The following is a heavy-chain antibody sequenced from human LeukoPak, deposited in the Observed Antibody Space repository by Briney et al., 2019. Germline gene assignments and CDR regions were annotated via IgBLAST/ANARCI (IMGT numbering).Heavy chain of an antibody. D-gene: IGHD1-1*01. Sequence: ASVKVSCKASGDSSRTNAIVWLRQAPGQRPEWMGWISAGSGITKYSQTFQDRLTLTRDTAASTVYMDLSSLRPEDTAVYFCARERDDDPFDIWGQGTLVIVSS. J-gene: IGHJ3*02. V-gene: IGHV1-3*01. CDR1: GDSSRTNA. CDR2: ISAGSGIT. CDR3: ARERDDDPFDI.